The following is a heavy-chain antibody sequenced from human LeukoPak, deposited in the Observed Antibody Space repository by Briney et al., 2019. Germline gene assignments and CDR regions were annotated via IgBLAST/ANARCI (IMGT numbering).Heavy chain of an antibody. CDR1: GFTFSSYA. V-gene: IGHV3-30-3*01. D-gene: IGHD1-26*01. J-gene: IGHJ4*02. CDR2: ISYDGSNK. Sequence: PGGSLRLSCAASGFTFSSYAMHWVRQAPGKGLEWVAVISYDGSNKYYADSVKGRFTISRDNAKNTLYLQMNSLRVEDTAVYHCTREGYTGSYPDYWGQGTLVTVSS. CDR3: TREGYTGSYPDY.